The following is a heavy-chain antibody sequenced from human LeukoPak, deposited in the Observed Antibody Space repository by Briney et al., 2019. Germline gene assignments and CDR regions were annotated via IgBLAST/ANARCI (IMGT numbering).Heavy chain of an antibody. V-gene: IGHV3-11*01. Sequence: GGSLRFSCAASGFTFNDYYMSWIRQAPGKGLEWVSYVSSSGNTRYYADSVKGRFTISRDNAKNSLYLQMSSLRAEDTAVYYCAAGYGGDAETYYYYGMDVWGQGTTVTVSS. CDR2: VSSSGNTR. CDR1: GFTFNDYY. J-gene: IGHJ6*02. D-gene: IGHD4-23*01. CDR3: AAGYGGDAETYYYYGMDV.